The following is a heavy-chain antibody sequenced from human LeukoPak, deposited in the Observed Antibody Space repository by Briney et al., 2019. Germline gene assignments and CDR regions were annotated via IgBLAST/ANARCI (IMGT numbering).Heavy chain of an antibody. Sequence: SETLSLTCTVSGGSISSYYWSWIRQPPGKGLEWIGYIYYSGSTNYNPSLKSRVTISVDTSKNQFSLKLSSVTAADTAVYYCARASFWGSPINWFAPWGQGTLVTVSS. J-gene: IGHJ5*02. CDR1: GGSISSYY. V-gene: IGHV4-59*01. CDR2: IYYSGST. CDR3: ARASFWGSPINWFAP. D-gene: IGHD3-16*01.